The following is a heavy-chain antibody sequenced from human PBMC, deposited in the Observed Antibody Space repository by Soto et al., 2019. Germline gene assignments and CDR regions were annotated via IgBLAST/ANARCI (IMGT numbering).Heavy chain of an antibody. CDR1: GFTFSSYS. D-gene: IGHD2-15*01. CDR2: ISSSSSYI. J-gene: IGHJ4*02. CDR3: ARDNLGYCSGGSCYAPSFDY. V-gene: IGHV3-21*01. Sequence: EVPLVESGGGLVKPGGSLRLSCAASGFTFSSYSMNWVRQAPGKGLEWVSSISSSSSYIYYADSVKGRFTISRDNAKNSLYLQMNSLRAEDTAVYYCARDNLGYCSGGSCYAPSFDYWGQGTLVTVSS.